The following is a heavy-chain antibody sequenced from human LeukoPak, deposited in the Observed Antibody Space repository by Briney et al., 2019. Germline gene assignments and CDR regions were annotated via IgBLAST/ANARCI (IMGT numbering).Heavy chain of an antibody. D-gene: IGHD3/OR15-3a*01. Sequence: SETLSLTCTVSGGSISSYYWSWIRQPPGKGLEWIGYIYYSGSTNYNPSLKSRVTISVDTSKNQFSLKLSSVTAADTAVYYRARGDSFDYWGQGTLVTVSS. J-gene: IGHJ4*02. CDR1: GGSISSYY. CDR3: ARGDSFDY. V-gene: IGHV4-59*01. CDR2: IYYSGST.